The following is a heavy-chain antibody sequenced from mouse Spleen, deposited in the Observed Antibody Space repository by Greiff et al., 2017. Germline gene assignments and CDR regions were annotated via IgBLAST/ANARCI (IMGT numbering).Heavy chain of an antibody. Sequence: QVQLQQPGAELVRPGTSVKLSCKASGYTFTSYWMHWVKQRPGQGLEWIGVIDPSDSYTNYNQKFKGKATLTVDTSSSTAYMQLSSLTSEDSAVYYCARKASYAMDYWGQGTSVTVSS. CDR2: IDPSDSYT. CDR3: ARKASYAMDY. J-gene: IGHJ4*01. CDR1: GYTFTSYW. D-gene: IGHD3-2*02. V-gene: IGHV1-59*01.